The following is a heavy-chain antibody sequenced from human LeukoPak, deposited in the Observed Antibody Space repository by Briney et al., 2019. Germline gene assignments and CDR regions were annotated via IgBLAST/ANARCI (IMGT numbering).Heavy chain of an antibody. V-gene: IGHV4-39*01. D-gene: IGHD3-22*01. CDR1: GGSISSSSYY. Sequence: SETLSLTCTVSGGSISSSSYYWGWIRQPPGTGLEWIGSIYYSGSTYYNPSLKSRVTISVDTSKNQLSLKLSSVTAADTAVYYCARNPYYYDSSGYYLLGPIDYWGQGTLVTVSS. J-gene: IGHJ4*02. CDR2: IYYSGST. CDR3: ARNPYYYDSSGYYLLGPIDY.